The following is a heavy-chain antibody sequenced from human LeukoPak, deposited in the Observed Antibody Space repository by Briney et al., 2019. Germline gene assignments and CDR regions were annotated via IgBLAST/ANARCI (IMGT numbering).Heavy chain of an antibody. Sequence: GGSLRLSCAASGFTFSSYSMNWVRQAPGKGLEWVSSISSSSSYIYYADSVEGRFTISRDNAKNSLYLQMNSLRAEDTAVYYCARDSPRGGFDPRGQGTLVTVSS. CDR3: ARDSPRGGFDP. D-gene: IGHD3-10*01. CDR2: ISSSSSYI. J-gene: IGHJ5*02. V-gene: IGHV3-21*01. CDR1: GFTFSSYS.